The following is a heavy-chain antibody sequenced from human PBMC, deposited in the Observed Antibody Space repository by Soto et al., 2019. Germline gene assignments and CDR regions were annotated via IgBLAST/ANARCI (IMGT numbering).Heavy chain of an antibody. J-gene: IGHJ6*02. Sequence: GASVKVSCKASGYTFTSYAMHWVRQAPGQRLEWMGWINAGNGNTKYSQKFQGRVTITRDTSASTAYMELSSLRSEDTAVYYCARAMGVVVVAATFYYYGMDVWGQGTTVTVSS. CDR2: INAGNGNT. D-gene: IGHD2-15*01. CDR3: ARAMGVVVVAATFYYYGMDV. V-gene: IGHV1-3*01. CDR1: GYTFTSYA.